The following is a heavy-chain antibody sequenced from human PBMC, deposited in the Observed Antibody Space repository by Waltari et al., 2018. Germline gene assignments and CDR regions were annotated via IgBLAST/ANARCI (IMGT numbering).Heavy chain of an antibody. V-gene: IGHV4-39*07. CDR3: ARVVRGYNSLDY. D-gene: IGHD5-12*01. CDR2: IYYSGTT. Sequence: QLQLKESGPGLLRPSETLSLNCSVSGGSISSGDTYWGWIRQSPGKGLEWIGSIYYSGTTYYNPSLKSRVTISVDTSKNQFSLKLSSVTAADTAVYYCARVVRGYNSLDYWGQGTLVTVSS. J-gene: IGHJ4*02. CDR1: GGSISSGDTY.